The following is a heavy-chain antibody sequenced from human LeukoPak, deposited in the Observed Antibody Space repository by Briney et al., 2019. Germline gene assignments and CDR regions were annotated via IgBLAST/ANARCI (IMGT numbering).Heavy chain of an antibody. D-gene: IGHD6-13*01. V-gene: IGHV4-4*07. CDR2: IYTSGRT. Sequence: PSETLSLTCTVSGGSFNYNYWSWIRQPAGKGLEWIGHIYTSGRTTYNPSLASRVTMSVDTSKNQFSLKLNSVTAADTAVYYCARHIASPYYFGDWGQGALVTVSS. CDR3: ARHIASPYYFGD. CDR1: GGSFNYNY. J-gene: IGHJ4*02.